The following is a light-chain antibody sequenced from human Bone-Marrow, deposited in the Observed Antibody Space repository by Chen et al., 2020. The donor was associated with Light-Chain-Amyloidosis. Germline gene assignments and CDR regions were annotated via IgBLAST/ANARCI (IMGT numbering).Light chain of an antibody. CDR3: QSYDNSLSGNFV. J-gene: IGLJ1*01. Sequence: QSALTQPPSLSGAPGQRVTISCTGSNSNIGASSDVHWYQQLPGTAPKLLIYGNSNRPSGVPDRFSGSKSDTSASLAITGLQAEDEADSYCQSYDNSLSGNFVFGTGTKVTVL. CDR2: GNS. V-gene: IGLV1-40*01. CDR1: NSNIGASSD.